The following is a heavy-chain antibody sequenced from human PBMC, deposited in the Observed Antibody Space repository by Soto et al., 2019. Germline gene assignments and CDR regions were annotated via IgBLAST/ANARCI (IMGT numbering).Heavy chain of an antibody. D-gene: IGHD3-10*01. J-gene: IGHJ4*02. CDR1: GFSLRTSGVG. V-gene: IGHV2-5*02. Sequence: QITLKESGPTLVKPTQTLTLTCTFSGFSLRTSGVGVGWIRQPPGKALEWLALIYWDDDKRYSPSLKSRLTITKDPSKNQVVLVMTNMDPVDTATYYCARMYYYGSGSYYNGFDYWGQGTLVTVSS. CDR2: IYWDDDK. CDR3: ARMYYYGSGSYYNGFDY.